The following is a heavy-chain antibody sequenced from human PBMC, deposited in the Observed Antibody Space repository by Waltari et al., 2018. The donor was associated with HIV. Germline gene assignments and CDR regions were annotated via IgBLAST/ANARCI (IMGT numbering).Heavy chain of an antibody. CDR1: GFPLSSSG. Sequence: QVQLVESGGGVVQPGRSLRLSCARSGFPLSSSGMHWVRQAPGKGLEWVTVIWYDGSKKYYADSVKGRFTISRDNSKNTLYLQMNSLRIEDTAVYYCARKYSSSWGAPFDYWGQGTLVTVSS. D-gene: IGHD6-13*01. CDR3: ARKYSSSWGAPFDY. CDR2: IWYDGSKK. J-gene: IGHJ4*02. V-gene: IGHV3-33*01.